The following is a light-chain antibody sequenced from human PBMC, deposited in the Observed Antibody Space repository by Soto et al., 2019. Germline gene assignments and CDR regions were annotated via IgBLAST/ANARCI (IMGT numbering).Light chain of an antibody. V-gene: IGLV2-8*01. CDR3: SSYAGSNRV. CDR1: SSDVGGYNY. CDR2: EVS. Sequence: QSALTQPPSASGSPGQSVTISCTGTSSDVGGYNYVSWYQQHPGKAPKLMIYEVSKRPSGVPDRFSGSKSGNTAPLTVSGLHADDEADYYCSSYAGSNRVFGTGTKVTVL. J-gene: IGLJ1*01.